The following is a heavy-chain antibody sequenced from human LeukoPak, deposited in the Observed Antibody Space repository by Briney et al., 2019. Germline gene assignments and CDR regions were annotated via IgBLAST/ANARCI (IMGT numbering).Heavy chain of an antibody. D-gene: IGHD3-22*01. CDR3: AGTMIGTLDYFYGMDV. CDR2: IIPIFGTA. CDR1: GGTFSSYA. J-gene: IGHJ6*02. V-gene: IGHV1-69*13. Sequence: SVKVSCKASGGTFSSYAICWVRQAPGQGLEWMGGIIPIFGTANYAQRFQGRVTITADESTSTAYMELSSLRSEDTAVYYCAGTMIGTLDYFYGMDVWGQGTTVTVSS.